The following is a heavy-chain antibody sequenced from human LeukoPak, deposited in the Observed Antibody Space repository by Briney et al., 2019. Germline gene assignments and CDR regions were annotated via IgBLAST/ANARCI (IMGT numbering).Heavy chain of an antibody. D-gene: IGHD3-3*01. CDR3: ARHWPTDLWSGYQFDS. CDR2: IYYTGRT. CDR1: VDSISDINHY. Sequence: PSETLSLTCTVSVDSISDINHYWGWIRQPPGKELEWIGNIYYTGRTFYNPSLKSRVTISRDTSKNQFSLKLSSLTTADTAVYYCARHWPTDLWSGYQFDSWGQGTLITVSS. V-gene: IGHV4-39*01. J-gene: IGHJ4*02.